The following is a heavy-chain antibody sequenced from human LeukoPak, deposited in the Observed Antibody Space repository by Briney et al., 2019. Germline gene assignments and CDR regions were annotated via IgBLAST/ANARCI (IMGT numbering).Heavy chain of an antibody. CDR3: ARGMVRGVTSRYYFDY. V-gene: IGHV4-30-4*01. CDR1: GGSISSGDYY. J-gene: IGHJ4*02. D-gene: IGHD3-10*01. CDR2: IYYSGST. Sequence: PSETLSLTCTVSGGSISSGDYYWSWIRQPPGKGLEWLGYIYYSGSTYYNPSLKSRVTISVDTSKNQFSLKLSSVTAADTAVYYCARGMVRGVTSRYYFDYWGQGTLVTVSS.